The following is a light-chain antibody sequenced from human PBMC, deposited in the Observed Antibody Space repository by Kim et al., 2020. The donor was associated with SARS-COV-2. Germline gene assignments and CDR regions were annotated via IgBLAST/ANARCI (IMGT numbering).Light chain of an antibody. CDR2: GTS. V-gene: IGKV1-17*01. Sequence: ASVGDRVTIACAGHQDIRRDLGWYQQSRGRAPKRLSYGTSSWGGGIPSRFRGSGSGTEFTLTLSSIQPEDFAAYFCLQHNTSPMTFGQGTKLEIK. J-gene: IGKJ5*01. CDR1: QDIRRD. CDR3: LQHNTSPMT.